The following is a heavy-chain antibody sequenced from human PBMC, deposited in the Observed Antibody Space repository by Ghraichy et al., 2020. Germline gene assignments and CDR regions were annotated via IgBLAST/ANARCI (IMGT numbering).Heavy chain of an antibody. D-gene: IGHD2-2*01. Sequence: ASVKVSCKASGYTFTSYGISWVRQAPGQGLEWMGWISAYNGNTNYAQKLQGRVTMTTDTSTSTAYMELRSLRSDDTAVYYCARDPEYQLLYYYYYGMDVWGQGTTVTVSS. CDR2: ISAYNGNT. CDR3: ARDPEYQLLYYYYYGMDV. V-gene: IGHV1-18*01. CDR1: GYTFTSYG. J-gene: IGHJ6*02.